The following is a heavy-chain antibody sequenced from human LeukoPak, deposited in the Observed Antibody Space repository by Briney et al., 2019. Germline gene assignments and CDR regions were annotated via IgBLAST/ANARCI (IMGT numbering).Heavy chain of an antibody. CDR2: INPNSGGT. J-gene: IGHJ5*02. V-gene: IGHV1-2*02. Sequence: GASVKVSCKASGYTFTGYYMHWVRQAPGQGLEWMEWINPNSGGTNYAQKFQGRVTMTRDTSISTAYMELSRLRSDDTAVYYCARSVSSGWFGWFDPWGQGTLVTVSS. CDR1: GYTFTGYY. CDR3: ARSVSSGWFGWFDP. D-gene: IGHD6-19*01.